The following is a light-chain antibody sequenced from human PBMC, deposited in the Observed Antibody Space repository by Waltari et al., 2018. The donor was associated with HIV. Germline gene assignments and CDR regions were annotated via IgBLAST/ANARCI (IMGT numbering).Light chain of an antibody. CDR3: QQYGSSVLT. CDR1: QSVTSSN. Sequence: EIVLTQSPGTLSLSPGERATLSCRASQSVTSSNLAWYQQKPGQAPRLLVYGASSRTTASPDRFSGSGSGTDFTLTISRLEPEDFAVYYCQQYGSSVLTFGGGTKVEIK. J-gene: IGKJ4*01. CDR2: GAS. V-gene: IGKV3-20*01.